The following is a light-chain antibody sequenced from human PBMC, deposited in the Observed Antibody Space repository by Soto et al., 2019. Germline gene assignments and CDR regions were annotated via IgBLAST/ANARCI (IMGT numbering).Light chain of an antibody. CDR2: GAS. V-gene: IGKV3-20*01. CDR3: QQYGDSPLT. J-gene: IGKJ4*01. Sequence: EIVLPQSPGTLSLSPGERATLSCRASQSVSSATYLAWYQQKPGQAPRLLIYGASSRAAGIPDRFSGSGSGTDFTLTISRLEPEDFAVYYCQQYGDSPLTFGGGTKVE. CDR1: QSVSSATY.